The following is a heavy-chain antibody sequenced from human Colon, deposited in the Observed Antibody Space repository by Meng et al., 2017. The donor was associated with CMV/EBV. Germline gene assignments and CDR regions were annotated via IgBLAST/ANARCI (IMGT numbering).Heavy chain of an antibody. D-gene: IGHD3-16*01. Sequence: LLVQSWWESWSPGAPVRVSCSASDYGFPCFNIHWVRQAPGQGLEWMGWMDPTTGRTDYAQKFQGTVTMTRDTSISTAYLELSRLTSDDTAVYYCASHSSYVWGSHHWGQGTLVTVSS. V-gene: IGHV1-2*02. CDR1: DYGFPCFN. CDR2: MDPTTGRT. J-gene: IGHJ1*01. CDR3: ASHSSYVWGSHH.